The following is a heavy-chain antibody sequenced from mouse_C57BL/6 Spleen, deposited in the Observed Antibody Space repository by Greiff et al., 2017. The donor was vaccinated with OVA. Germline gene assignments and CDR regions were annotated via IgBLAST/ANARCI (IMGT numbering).Heavy chain of an antibody. D-gene: IGHD2-3*01. CDR2: IYPGAGDT. V-gene: IGHV1-82*01. Sequence: VQLQQSGPELVKPGASVKISCKASGYAFSSSWMNWVKQRPGKGLEWIGRIYPGAGDTNYNGKFKGKATLTADKSSSTAYMQLSSLTSEYSAVYFCARVSDGYYPYYFDYWGQGTTLTVSS. CDR1: GYAFSSSW. J-gene: IGHJ2*01. CDR3: ARVSDGYYPYYFDY.